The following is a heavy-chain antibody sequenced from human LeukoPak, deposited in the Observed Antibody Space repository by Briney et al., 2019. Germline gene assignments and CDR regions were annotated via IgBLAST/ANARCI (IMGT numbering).Heavy chain of an antibody. V-gene: IGHV3-7*01. CDR3: ARRHTILDP. CDR1: GLTLSDHW. CDR2: IKGDGSER. J-gene: IGHJ5*02. Sequence: PGGSLSLSCAASGLTLSDHWMSWVRQAPGKGREGVANIKGDGSERYYVDSVKGRFTISRDNAKNILYLQMNSLRVEDTAVYYCARRHTILDPRGQGTLVTVSS.